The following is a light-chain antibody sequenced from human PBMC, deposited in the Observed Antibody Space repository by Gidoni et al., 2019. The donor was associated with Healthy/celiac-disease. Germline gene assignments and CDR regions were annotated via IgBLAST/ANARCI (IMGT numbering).Light chain of an antibody. Sequence: DIQMNQSPSSLSASVGDRVTITCRASQSIASYLYWYQQKPGKAPKLLIYAASSLQSGVPSRFSGSGSGTDFTLTISSLQPEDFATYYCQQSYSTPKTFGQGTKVEI. CDR1: QSIASY. CDR3: QQSYSTPKT. V-gene: IGKV1-39*01. CDR2: AAS. J-gene: IGKJ1*01.